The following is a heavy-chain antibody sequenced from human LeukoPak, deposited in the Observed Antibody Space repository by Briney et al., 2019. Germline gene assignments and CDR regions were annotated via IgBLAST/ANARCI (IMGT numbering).Heavy chain of an antibody. CDR3: ARGQADCSSTSCYGSNYYYYYMDV. CDR1: GYTFTSYD. J-gene: IGHJ6*03. Sequence: GASVKVSCKASGYTFTSYDINWLRQATGQGLEWMGWMNPNSGNTGYAQKFQGRVAITRNTYISTAYMELSSLRSEDTAVYYCARGQADCSSTSCYGSNYYYYYMDVWGKGTTVTVSS. CDR2: MNPNSGNT. V-gene: IGHV1-8*03. D-gene: IGHD2-2*01.